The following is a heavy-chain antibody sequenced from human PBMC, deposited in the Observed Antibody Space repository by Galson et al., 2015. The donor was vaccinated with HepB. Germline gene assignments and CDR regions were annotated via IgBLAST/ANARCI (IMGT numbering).Heavy chain of an antibody. V-gene: IGHV4-39*01. CDR1: GGSISSSSYY. CDR3: ARHGWGYGSGSYFDY. D-gene: IGHD3-10*01. Sequence: SETLSLTCTVSGGSISSSSYYWGWIRQPPGKGLEWIGSIYYSGSTYYNPSLKSRVTISVDTSKNQFSLKLSSVTAADTAVYYCARHGWGYGSGSYFDYWGQGTLVTVSS. J-gene: IGHJ4*02. CDR2: IYYSGST.